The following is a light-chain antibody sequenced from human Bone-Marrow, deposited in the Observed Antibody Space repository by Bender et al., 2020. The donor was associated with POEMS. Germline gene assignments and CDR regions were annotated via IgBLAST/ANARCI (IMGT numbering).Light chain of an antibody. CDR3: CSYAGTYNPFV. Sequence: QSALTQPRSVSGSPGQSVTISCTGTTSDVGGYNFVSWYQHHPGKAPKLMIYDVTKRPSGVPDRFSGSKSGNTASLTISGLQADDEADYYCCSYAGTYNPFVFGTGTEVTVL. J-gene: IGLJ1*01. V-gene: IGLV2-11*01. CDR2: DVT. CDR1: TSDVGGYNF.